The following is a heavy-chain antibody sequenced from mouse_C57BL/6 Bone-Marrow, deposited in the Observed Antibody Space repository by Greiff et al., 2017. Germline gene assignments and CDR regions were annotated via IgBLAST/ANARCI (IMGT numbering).Heavy chain of an antibody. CDR2: IYPRSGNT. V-gene: IGHV1-81*01. D-gene: IGHD1-1*01. CDR3: ANYGGSTFAY. CDR1: GYTFTSYG. J-gene: IGHJ3*01. Sequence: QVQLQQSGAELVRPGASVKLSCKASGYTFTSYGISWVKQRTGQGLEWIGEIYPRSGNTYYNEKFKGKATLTADKSSSPAYMELRSLESEDSAVSCCANYGGSTFAYWGQGTLVTVSA.